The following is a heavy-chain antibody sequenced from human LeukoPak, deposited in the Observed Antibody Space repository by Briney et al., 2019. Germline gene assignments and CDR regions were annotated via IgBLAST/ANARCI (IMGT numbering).Heavy chain of an antibody. CDR2: ISGSGGST. V-gene: IGHV3-23*01. D-gene: IGHD6-19*01. J-gene: IGHJ4*02. CDR3: VRWGVEAGMDY. Sequence: GGSLRLSCAASGFTFSSYAMSWVRQAPGKGPEWVSAISGSGGSTYYADSVKGRFTISRDNAKKSMFLQMKSLRTEDTAVYICVRWGVEAGMDYWGQGTLVTVSS. CDR1: GFTFSSYA.